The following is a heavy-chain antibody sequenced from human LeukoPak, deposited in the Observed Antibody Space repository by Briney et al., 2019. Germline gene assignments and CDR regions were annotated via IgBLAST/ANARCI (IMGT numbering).Heavy chain of an antibody. CDR3: ARDRPGLSPFDN. CDR2: MGGLSGTA. J-gene: IGHJ4*02. V-gene: IGHV3-23*01. CDR1: GFTFNNYA. Sequence: PGGSLRLSCAVSGFTFNNYAMSWVRQAPGKGLEWVSVMGGLSGTANYADSVKGRFTISRDISKNTLYLQMHSLRAEDTALYYCARDRPGLSPFDNWGQGTLVTVSS. D-gene: IGHD6-6*01.